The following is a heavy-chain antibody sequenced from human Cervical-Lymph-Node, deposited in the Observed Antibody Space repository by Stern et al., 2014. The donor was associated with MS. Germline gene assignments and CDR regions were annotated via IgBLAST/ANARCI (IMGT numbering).Heavy chain of an antibody. D-gene: IGHD3-9*01. CDR1: GFTFADYA. J-gene: IGHJ5*02. V-gene: IGHV3-9*01. CDR2: ISWNIGSI. CDR3: AKGSDILTGYSGRAGGWFDP. Sequence: VQMVESGGGFVKPGGSLRLSCAASGFTFADYAMSWVRLAPGNGLEWVSGISWNIGSIGYADSVEGRFTSSREHDKTSLYLQMNSLRAEDTALYYCAKGSDILTGYSGRAGGWFDPWGQGTLVTVSS.